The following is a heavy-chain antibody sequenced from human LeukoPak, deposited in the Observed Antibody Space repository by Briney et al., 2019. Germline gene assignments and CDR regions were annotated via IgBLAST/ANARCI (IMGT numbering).Heavy chain of an antibody. CDR2: IYHSGST. CDR1: GGSISSSNW. J-gene: IGHJ6*04. CDR3: ARDGAIQLERRGYYYGMDV. Sequence: SETLSLTCAVSGGSISSSNWWSWVRQPPGKGLEWIGEIYHSGSTNYNPSLKSRVTISVDKSKNQFSLKLSSVTAADTAVYYCARDGAIQLERRGYYYGMDVWGKGTTVTVSS. V-gene: IGHV4-4*02. D-gene: IGHD1-1*01.